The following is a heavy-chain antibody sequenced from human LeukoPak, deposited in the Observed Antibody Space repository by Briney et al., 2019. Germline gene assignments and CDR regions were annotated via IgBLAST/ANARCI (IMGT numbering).Heavy chain of an antibody. CDR2: INPSGGST. V-gene: IGHV1-46*01. D-gene: IGHD6-19*01. CDR3: ARAPFSSGWQIYFDY. J-gene: IGHJ4*02. Sequence: ASVKVSCKASGYTFTSYYMHWVRQAHGQGLEWMGIINPSGGSTSYAQKFQGRVTMTRDMSTSTVYMELSSLRSEDTAVYYCARAPFSSGWQIYFDYWGQGTLVTVSS. CDR1: GYTFTSYY.